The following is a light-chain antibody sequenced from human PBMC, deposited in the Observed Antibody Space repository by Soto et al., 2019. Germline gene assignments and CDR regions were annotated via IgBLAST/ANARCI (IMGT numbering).Light chain of an antibody. CDR2: GAS. V-gene: IGKV3D-15*01. Sequence: EIVMTQSPATLSVSLGERATLSCRASQSVSSNLAWYQQKPGQAPRLLIYGASTRATGIPARFSGSGSGTEFTLTISSLQSEDFALYYCQQYNNWPPGTFGQGTKLEI. CDR1: QSVSSN. J-gene: IGKJ2*02. CDR3: QQYNNWPPGT.